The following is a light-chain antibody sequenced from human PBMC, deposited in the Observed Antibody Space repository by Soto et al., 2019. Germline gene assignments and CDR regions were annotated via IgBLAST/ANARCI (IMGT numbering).Light chain of an antibody. CDR1: QDVTTN. CDR3: QQYGSSPST. V-gene: IGKV3-20*01. J-gene: IGKJ5*01. CDR2: GAS. Sequence: TQFPATVSASPGEGVTLSCRAAQDVTTNFAWYQVKRGQAPRLLIYGASSRATGIPGRFSGSGSGTDFTLTISRLEPEDFAVYYCQQYGSSPSTFGQGTRLEIK.